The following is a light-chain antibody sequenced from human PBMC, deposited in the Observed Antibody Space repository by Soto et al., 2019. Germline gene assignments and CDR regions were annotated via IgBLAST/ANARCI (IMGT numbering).Light chain of an antibody. CDR3: SSYAGSYNLV. J-gene: IGLJ2*01. CDR2: EVN. Sequence: QSALTQPPSASGSLGQSVTISCTGTNSDVGGYNYVSWYQQHPGKAPKLMIYEVNKRPSGVPDRFSGSKSGNTASLTVSGLQAEDEADYHCSSYAGSYNLVFGGGTQLTVL. CDR1: NSDVGGYNY. V-gene: IGLV2-8*01.